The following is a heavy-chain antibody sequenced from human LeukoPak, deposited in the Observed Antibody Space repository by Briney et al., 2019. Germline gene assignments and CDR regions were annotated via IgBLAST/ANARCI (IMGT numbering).Heavy chain of an antibody. J-gene: IGHJ4*02. D-gene: IGHD1-26*01. Sequence: SVKVSCKASGGTFSSYAISWVRQAPGQGLEWMGGIIPIFGTANYAQKFQERVTITRDMSTSTAYMELSSLRSEDTAVYYCTSDPTFYSGRYCFDYWGQGTLVTVSS. CDR2: IIPIFGTA. V-gene: IGHV1-69*05. CDR3: TSDPTFYSGRYCFDY. CDR1: GGTFSSYA.